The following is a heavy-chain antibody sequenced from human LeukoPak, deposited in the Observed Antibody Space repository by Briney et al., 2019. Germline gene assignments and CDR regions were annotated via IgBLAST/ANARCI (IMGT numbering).Heavy chain of an antibody. CDR1: GFTLAVDA. J-gene: IGHJ4*02. Sequence: GGSRRLSWAVSGFTLAVDARDCVRQGPGKGLEWVSLISGDGGSTYYADSVRGRLTISRDNSKNSLYLQMNSLRAEDTAFYYCSKATRSTWYSSDYWGQGTLVTVSS. V-gene: IGHV3-43*02. CDR3: SKATRSTWYSSDY. D-gene: IGHD6-13*01. CDR2: ISGDGGST.